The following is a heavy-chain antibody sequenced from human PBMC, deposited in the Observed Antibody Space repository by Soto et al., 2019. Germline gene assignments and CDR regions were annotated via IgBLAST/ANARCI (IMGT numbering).Heavy chain of an antibody. J-gene: IGHJ4*02. D-gene: IGHD3-10*01. V-gene: IGHV4-34*01. Sequence: PSETLSLTCAVYGGSFSGYYWSWIRQPPGKGLEWIGEINHSGSTNYNPSLKSRVTISVDTSKNQFSLKLSSVTAADTAVYYCARVVTMVRGVRPIYFDYWGQGTL. CDR3: ARVVTMVRGVRPIYFDY. CDR1: GGSFSGYY. CDR2: INHSGST.